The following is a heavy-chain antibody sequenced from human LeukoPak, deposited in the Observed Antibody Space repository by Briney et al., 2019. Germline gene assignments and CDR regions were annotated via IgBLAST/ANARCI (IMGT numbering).Heavy chain of an antibody. CDR2: INHSGST. D-gene: IGHD4-17*01. Sequence: SETLSLTCAVYGGSFSGYYWSWIRQPPGKGLEWIGEINHSGSTNYNPSLKSRVTISVDTSKNQFSLKLSSVTAADTTVYYCARGTMTTVTHYFDYWGQGTLVTVSS. J-gene: IGHJ4*02. CDR3: ARGTMTTVTHYFDY. CDR1: GGSFSGYY. V-gene: IGHV4-34*01.